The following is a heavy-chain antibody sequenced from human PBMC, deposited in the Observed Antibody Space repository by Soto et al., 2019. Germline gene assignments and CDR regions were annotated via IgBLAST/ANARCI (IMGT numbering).Heavy chain of an antibody. Sequence: ASVKVSCKASGYTFTGYYMHWVRQAPGQGLEWMGWINPNSGGTNYAQKFQGRVTMTRDTSIRTAYMELSRLRSDDTAVYYCARGNVLRFLEWLFRGFDPWGQGTLVTVSS. CDR1: GYTFTGYY. J-gene: IGHJ5*02. CDR2: INPNSGGT. V-gene: IGHV1-2*02. CDR3: ARGNVLRFLEWLFRGFDP. D-gene: IGHD3-3*01.